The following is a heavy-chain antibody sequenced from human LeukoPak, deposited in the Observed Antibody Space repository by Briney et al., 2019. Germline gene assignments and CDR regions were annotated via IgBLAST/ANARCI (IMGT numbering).Heavy chain of an antibody. CDR3: AKTTGYYNNGDYFDY. V-gene: IGHV3-23*01. CDR2: ISGSGSNT. Sequence: GGSLRLSCAASGFTFSSYAMSWVRQAPGKGLEWVSAISGSGSNTYYADSVKGGFTISRDNSKDTLYLQMNSLRAEDTAVYYCAKTTGYYNNGDYFDYWGQGTLVTVSS. CDR1: GFTFSSYA. J-gene: IGHJ4*02. D-gene: IGHD3-9*01.